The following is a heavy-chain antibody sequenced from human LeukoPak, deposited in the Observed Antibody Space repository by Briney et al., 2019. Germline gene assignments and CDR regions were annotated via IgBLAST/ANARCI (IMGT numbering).Heavy chain of an antibody. D-gene: IGHD6-13*01. CDR3: AKGYSSWYTSRSDY. V-gene: IGHV3-23*01. CDR2: ISGSGGST. CDR1: GFTFSSYA. J-gene: IGHJ4*02. Sequence: PGGSLRLSCAASGFTFSSYAMSWVRQAPGKGLEWVSAISGSGGSTHYADSVKGRFTISRDNSKNTLYLQMNSLRAEDTAVYYCAKGYSSWYTSRSDYWGQGTLVTVSS.